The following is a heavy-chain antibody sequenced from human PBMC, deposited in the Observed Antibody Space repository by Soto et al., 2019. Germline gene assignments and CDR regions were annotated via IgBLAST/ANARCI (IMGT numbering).Heavy chain of an antibody. CDR3: ARARDATLYYYYGRDV. CDR2: IKQGESEK. Sequence: GGSLRLSCAASGFTFSSYWMSWVRQAPGKGLEWVANIKQGESEKYYVDSVKGRFTISRANAKNSLYLQMNVLRAEDTAVYSCARARDATLYYYYGRDVWGQGTTVTVSS. J-gene: IGHJ6*02. V-gene: IGHV3-7*05. CDR1: GFTFSSYW. D-gene: IGHD2-15*01.